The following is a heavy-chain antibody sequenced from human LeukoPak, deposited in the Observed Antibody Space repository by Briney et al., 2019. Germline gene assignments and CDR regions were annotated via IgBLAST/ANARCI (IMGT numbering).Heavy chain of an antibody. CDR2: IYYSGST. V-gene: IGHV4-59*01. CDR1: GGSINSYY. Sequence: SETLSLTCTVSGGSINSYYWSWIRQPPGKGLEWIGYIYYSGSTNYNPSLKSRVTISVDTSKNQFSLKLSSVTAADTAVYYCARTEAVAGSFDYWGQGTLVTVSS. J-gene: IGHJ4*02. CDR3: ARTEAVAGSFDY. D-gene: IGHD6-19*01.